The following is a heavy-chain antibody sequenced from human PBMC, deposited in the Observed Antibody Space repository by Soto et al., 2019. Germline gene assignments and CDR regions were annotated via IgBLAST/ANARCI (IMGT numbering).Heavy chain of an antibody. CDR1: GGSISSYY. J-gene: IGHJ4*02. Sequence: QVQLQESGPGLVKPSETLSLTCTVSGGSISSYYWSWIRQPPGKGLEWIGYIYYSGSTNYNPSLKSRVTISGDTSKNPFSLKLSSVTAADTAVYYCARRYGVAYDFWGQGTLVTVSS. D-gene: IGHD1-20*01. CDR3: ARRYGVAYDF. CDR2: IYYSGST. V-gene: IGHV4-59*08.